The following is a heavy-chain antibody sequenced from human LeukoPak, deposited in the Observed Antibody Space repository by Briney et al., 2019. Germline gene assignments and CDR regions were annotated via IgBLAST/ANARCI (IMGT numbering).Heavy chain of an antibody. D-gene: IGHD2-2*01. J-gene: IGHJ5*02. CDR1: GYTLTELS. CDR3: ATMGSSSSGRWFDP. Sequence: ASVKVSCKVSGYTLTELSMHWVRQAPGKGLEWIGGFDPEDGETIYAQKFQGRVTMTEDTSTDTAYMELSSLRSEDTAVYYCATMGSSSSGRWFDPWGQGTLVTVSS. CDR2: FDPEDGET. V-gene: IGHV1-24*01.